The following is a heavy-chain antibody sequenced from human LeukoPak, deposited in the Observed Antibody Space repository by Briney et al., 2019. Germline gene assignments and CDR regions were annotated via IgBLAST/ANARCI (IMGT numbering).Heavy chain of an antibody. Sequence: SSETLSLTCTVSGYFINSGHHWGWIRQPPGKGLEWIGSIYHSGTTYYNPSLKRRVTISVDTSKNQFYLKLSSVTAADTAVYYCARDSIAVAGTGSEYWGQGALVTVSS. CDR2: IYHSGTT. CDR1: GYFINSGHH. D-gene: IGHD6-19*01. V-gene: IGHV4-38-2*02. CDR3: ARDSIAVAGTGSEY. J-gene: IGHJ4*02.